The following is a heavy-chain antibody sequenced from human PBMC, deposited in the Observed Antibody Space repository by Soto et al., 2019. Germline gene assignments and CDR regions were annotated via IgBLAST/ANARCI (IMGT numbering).Heavy chain of an antibody. J-gene: IGHJ3*02. Sequence: RASVKVSCKASGGTFSSYAISWVRQAPGQGLEWMGGIIPIFGTANYAQKFQGRVTITADKSTSTAYMELSSLRSEDTAVYYCARLNRADAFDIWGQGTMVTVSS. CDR3: ARLNRADAFDI. CDR2: IIPIFGTA. CDR1: GGTFSSYA. V-gene: IGHV1-69*06.